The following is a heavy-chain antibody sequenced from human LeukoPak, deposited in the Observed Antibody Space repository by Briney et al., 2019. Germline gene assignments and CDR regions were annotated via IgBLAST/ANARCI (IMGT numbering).Heavy chain of an antibody. Sequence: GRSLRLSCAASGFTFSSYGMHWVRQAPGKGLEWVAVISYDGSNKYYADSVKGRFTISRDNSKNTLYLQMNSLRAEDTAMYYCAKDLAYSSGWYQDYWGQGTLVTVSS. CDR2: ISYDGSNK. CDR3: AKDLAYSSGWYQDY. V-gene: IGHV3-30*18. CDR1: GFTFSSYG. D-gene: IGHD6-19*01. J-gene: IGHJ4*02.